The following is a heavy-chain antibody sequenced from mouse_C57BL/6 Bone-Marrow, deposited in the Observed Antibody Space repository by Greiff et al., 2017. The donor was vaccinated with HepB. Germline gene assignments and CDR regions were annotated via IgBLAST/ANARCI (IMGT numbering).Heavy chain of an antibody. V-gene: IGHV1-81*01. CDR3: ARIKKRRYFDY. Sequence: QVQLQQSGAELARPGASVKLSCKASGYTFTSYGISWVKQRTGQGLEWIGEIYPRSGNTYYNEKFKGKATLTADKSSSTAYMELRSLTSEDSAGYFCARIKKRRYFDYWGQGTTLTVSS. CDR2: IYPRSGNT. D-gene: IGHD1-3*01. J-gene: IGHJ2*01. CDR1: GYTFTSYG.